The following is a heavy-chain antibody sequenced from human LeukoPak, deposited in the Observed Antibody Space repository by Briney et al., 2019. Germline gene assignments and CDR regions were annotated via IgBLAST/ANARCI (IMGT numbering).Heavy chain of an antibody. CDR2: MNPNSGNT. CDR3: ARGLVRWLQLAY. Sequence: ASVKVSCKASGYTFTSYDINLVRQATGQGLEWMGWMNPNSGNTGYAQKFQGRATMTRNTSISTAYMELSSLRSEDTAVYYCARGLVRWLQLAYWGQGTLVTVSS. V-gene: IGHV1-8*01. CDR1: GYTFTSYD. D-gene: IGHD5-24*01. J-gene: IGHJ4*02.